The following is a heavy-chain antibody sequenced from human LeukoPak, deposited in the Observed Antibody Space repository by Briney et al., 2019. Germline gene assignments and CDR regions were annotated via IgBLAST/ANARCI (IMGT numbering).Heavy chain of an antibody. V-gene: IGHV4-59*10. CDR2: IYTSGST. CDR1: GGSFSGYY. CDR3: ARVSLVRGAPDYYFDY. D-gene: IGHD3-10*01. Sequence: PSETLSLTCAVYGGSFSGYYWGWIRQPAGKGLEWIGRIYTSGSTNYNPSLKSRVTMSVDTSKNQFSLKLSSVTAADTAVYYCARVSLVRGAPDYYFDYWGQGTLVTVSS. J-gene: IGHJ4*02.